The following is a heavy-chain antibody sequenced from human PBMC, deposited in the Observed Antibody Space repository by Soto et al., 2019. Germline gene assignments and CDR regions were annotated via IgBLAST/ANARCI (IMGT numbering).Heavy chain of an antibody. D-gene: IGHD2-15*01. V-gene: IGHV1-69*01. Sequence: QVQLVQSGAEVKKPGSSVKVSCKASGGTFSSYAISWVRQAPGQGLEWMGGIIPIFGTANYAQKFQGRVTITADESTSTAYMELSSLRSEDTAVYYCASIGGYCSGGSCYPDSSGYYYPFGYWGQGTLVTVSS. CDR3: ASIGGYCSGGSCYPDSSGYYYPFGY. CDR2: IIPIFGTA. J-gene: IGHJ4*02. CDR1: GGTFSSYA.